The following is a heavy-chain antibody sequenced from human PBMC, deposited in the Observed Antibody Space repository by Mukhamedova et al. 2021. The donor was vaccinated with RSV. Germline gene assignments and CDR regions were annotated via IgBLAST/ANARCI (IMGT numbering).Heavy chain of an antibody. D-gene: IGHD2-2*01. CDR3: ATYCSSTSCYLSLDAFDI. V-gene: IGHV1-24*01. CDR2: FDPEDGET. Sequence: ELSMHWVRQAPGKGLEWMGGFDPEDGETIYAQKFQGRVTMTEDTSTDTAYMELSSLRSEDTAVYYCATYCSSTSCYLSLDAFDIWG. CDR1: ELS. J-gene: IGHJ3*02.